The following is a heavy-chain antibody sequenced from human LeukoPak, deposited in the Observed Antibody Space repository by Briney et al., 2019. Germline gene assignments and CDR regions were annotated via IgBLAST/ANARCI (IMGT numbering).Heavy chain of an antibody. J-gene: IGHJ4*02. CDR3: AKAPVTTCRGAYCYPFDY. D-gene: IGHD2-21*01. CDR1: GSTLSSYA. CDR2: ISDSGNT. V-gene: IGHV3-23*01. Sequence: GGSLRLSCAASGSTLSSYAMSWVRQAPGKGLEWVSAISDSGNTYHADSVKGRFTISRDSSKNTLFLQMNRLRPEDAAVYYCAKAPVTTCRGAYCYPFDYWGQGTLVTVSS.